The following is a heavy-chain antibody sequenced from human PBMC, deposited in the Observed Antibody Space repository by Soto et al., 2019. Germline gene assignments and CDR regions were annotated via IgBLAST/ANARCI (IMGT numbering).Heavy chain of an antibody. V-gene: IGHV1-69*12. CDR1: GGTFSSYA. J-gene: IGHJ5*02. CDR3: ARAYEKFTRFVNWFDP. Sequence: QVQLVQAGAEVKTPGSSVKVSCKASGGTFSSYAISWVRQAPVQGLEWMGGIIPIFGTANYAQKFQGRVTITADESTSTAYMSLCSLRSEDTAVYYCARAYEKFTRFVNWFDPWGQGTLVTVSS. D-gene: IGHD3-16*01. CDR2: IIPIFGTA.